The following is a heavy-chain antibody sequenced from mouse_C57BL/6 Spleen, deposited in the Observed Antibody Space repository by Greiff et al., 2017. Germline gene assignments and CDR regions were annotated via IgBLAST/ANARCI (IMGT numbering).Heavy chain of an antibody. Sequence: VQLQQSVAELVRPGASVKLSCTASGFTIKNTYMHWVKQRPEQGLEWIGRIDPANGNTKYAPKFQGKATITADTSSNTAYLQLSSLTSEDTAIYCCARGGTTVVPYDYWGQGTTLTVSS. V-gene: IGHV14-3*01. D-gene: IGHD1-1*01. CDR2: IDPANGNT. J-gene: IGHJ2*01. CDR3: ARGGTTVVPYDY. CDR1: GFTIKNTY.